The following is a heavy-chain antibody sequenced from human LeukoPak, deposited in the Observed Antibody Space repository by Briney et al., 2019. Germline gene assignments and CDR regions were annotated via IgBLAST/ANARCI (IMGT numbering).Heavy chain of an antibody. V-gene: IGHV1-69*13. D-gene: IGHD6-13*01. Sequence: GASVKVSCKASGGTFSSYAISWVRQAPGQGLEWMGGIILIFGTTNYAQKFQGRVTITADESTSTAYMELNSLRSEDTAVYYCASRSVSSDFDYWGQGTLVTVSS. CDR2: IILIFGTT. J-gene: IGHJ4*02. CDR1: GGTFSSYA. CDR3: ASRSVSSDFDY.